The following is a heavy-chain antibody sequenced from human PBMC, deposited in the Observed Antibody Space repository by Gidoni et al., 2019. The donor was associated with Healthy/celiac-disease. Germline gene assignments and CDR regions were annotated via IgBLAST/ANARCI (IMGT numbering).Heavy chain of an antibody. D-gene: IGHD3-3*01. CDR2: ISYEGSNK. J-gene: IGHJ4*01. CDR1: AYAPSRYA. CDR3: ARDRELTIFGVCEFDY. V-gene: IGHV3-30-3*01. Sequence: VQLVQSGAAVAQPWRFLTPYCPAPAYAPSRYAMHCVRQAPGKGLEWVADISYEGSNKYYADSMKGRFTISRDNSKNALYLQMNSVRAEDTAVYYCARDRELTIFGVCEFDYWGQGTLVTVSS.